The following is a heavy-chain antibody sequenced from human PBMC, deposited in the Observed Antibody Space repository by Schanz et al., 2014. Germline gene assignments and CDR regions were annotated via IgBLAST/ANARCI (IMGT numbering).Heavy chain of an antibody. CDR3: VRDSFFAFDY. J-gene: IGHJ4*02. D-gene: IGHD3-3*01. CDR2: IGTSGGT. CDR1: GFSFSDYY. V-gene: IGHV3-11*06. Sequence: QVHLLESGGGLVEPGGSLRLSCAASGFSFSDYYMSWVRQAPGKGLEWVSTIGTSGGTNYAESVKGRFTISRDNSKNTLYLQMNSLRAEDTAVYYCVRDSFFAFDYWGQGTLVTVSS.